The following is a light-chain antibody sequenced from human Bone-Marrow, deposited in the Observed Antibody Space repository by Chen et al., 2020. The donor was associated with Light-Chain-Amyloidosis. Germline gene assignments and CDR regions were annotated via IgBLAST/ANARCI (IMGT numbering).Light chain of an antibody. CDR2: DAS. CDR1: QTVDSF. V-gene: IGKV3-11*01. CDR3: QQRSYWPPS. J-gene: IGKJ1*01. Sequence: EIVLTQSSATLSLSPGERATRSCRASQTVDSFLAWYQQKPGQAPRLLIYDASNRATGIPARISGSGSGTDFTLTISSLEPEDFAVYYCQQRSYWPPSFGQGTKVEIK.